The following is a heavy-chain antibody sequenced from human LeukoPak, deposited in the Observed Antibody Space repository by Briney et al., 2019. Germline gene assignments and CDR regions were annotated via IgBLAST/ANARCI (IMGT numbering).Heavy chain of an antibody. CDR1: GFTFSSYW. V-gene: IGHV3-7*01. Sequence: GGSLRLSCAASGFTFSSYWLSWVRHAPGKGLERVANINHHGSEKYYVDSVKGRFTISRDNAKNSLYLQMNSLRAEDTAVYYCARHSYDILTGYSEDAFDIWGQGTMVTVSS. CDR3: ARHSYDILTGYSEDAFDI. J-gene: IGHJ3*02. CDR2: INHHGSEK. D-gene: IGHD3-9*01.